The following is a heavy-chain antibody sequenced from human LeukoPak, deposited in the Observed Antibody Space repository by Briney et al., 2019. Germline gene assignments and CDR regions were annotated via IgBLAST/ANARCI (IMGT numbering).Heavy chain of an antibody. V-gene: IGHV1-8*02. Sequence: GASVKVSCKASGYTFTSYGICWVRQAPGQGLEWMGWMNPNSGNTGYAQKFQGRVTMTRNTSISTAYMELSSLRSEDTAVYYCARGLRRYYGSGSYFYWGQGTLVTVSS. CDR2: MNPNSGNT. D-gene: IGHD3-10*01. CDR1: GYTFTSYG. J-gene: IGHJ4*02. CDR3: ARGLRRYYGSGSYFY.